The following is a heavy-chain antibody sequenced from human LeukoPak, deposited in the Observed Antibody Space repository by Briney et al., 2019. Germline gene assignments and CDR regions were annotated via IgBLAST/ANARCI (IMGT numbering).Heavy chain of an antibody. D-gene: IGHD3-22*01. Sequence: SETLSLTCAVYGGSFSGYYWSWIRQPPGEGLEWLGEINHSGSTNYNPSLKSRVTISVDTSKNQFSLKLSSVTAADTAVYYCARQYHYDSSGYYFGYWGQGTLVTVSS. CDR1: GGSFSGYY. CDR2: INHSGST. V-gene: IGHV4-34*01. J-gene: IGHJ4*02. CDR3: ARQYHYDSSGYYFGY.